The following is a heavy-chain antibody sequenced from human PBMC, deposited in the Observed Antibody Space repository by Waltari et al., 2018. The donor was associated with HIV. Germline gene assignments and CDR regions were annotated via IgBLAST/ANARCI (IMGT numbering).Heavy chain of an antibody. D-gene: IGHD2-15*01. CDR1: GFTFDDYA. Sequence: EVQLVESGGGLVQPGRSLRLSCAASGFTFDDYAMHWVRQVPGKGLEWVSGITWNSGRTGYADSVKCLFIISRDNAKNSLYLQMNSLRVEDTALYYCAKSDIDYGMDVWGQGTTVTVSS. CDR3: AKSDIDYGMDV. V-gene: IGHV3-9*01. J-gene: IGHJ6*02. CDR2: ITWNSGRT.